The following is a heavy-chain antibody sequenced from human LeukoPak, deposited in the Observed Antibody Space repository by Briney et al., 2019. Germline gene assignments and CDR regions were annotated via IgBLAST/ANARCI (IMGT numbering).Heavy chain of an antibody. D-gene: IGHD6-19*01. J-gene: IGHJ4*02. CDR2: IKQGGSEK. CDR3: ARASAVAGTRDY. V-gene: IGHV3-7*01. CDR1: GFTFSTYW. Sequence: GGSLRLSCAASGFTFSTYWMSWVRQAPGKGLEWVANIKQGGSEKYYVDSVKGRFTISRDNAKNSLYLQMNSLRVEDTAVYYCARASAVAGTRDYWGQGTLVTVSS.